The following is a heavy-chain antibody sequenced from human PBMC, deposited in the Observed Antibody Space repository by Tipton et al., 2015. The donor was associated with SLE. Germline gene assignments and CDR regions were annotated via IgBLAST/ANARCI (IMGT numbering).Heavy chain of an antibody. V-gene: IGHV4-39*07. CDR2: INHSGST. CDR1: GGSISSSSYY. D-gene: IGHD3-3*01. J-gene: IGHJ6*03. CDR3: ARVATIFGVRTPFMDV. Sequence: TLSLTCTVSGGSISSSSYYWSWIRQPPGKGLEWIGEINHSGSTTYNPSLKSRVTISVDTSKNQFSLKLSSVTAADTAVYYCARVATIFGVRTPFMDVWGKGTTVTVSS.